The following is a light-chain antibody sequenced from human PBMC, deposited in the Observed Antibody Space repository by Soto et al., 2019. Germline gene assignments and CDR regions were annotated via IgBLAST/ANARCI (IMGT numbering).Light chain of an antibody. CDR1: QSVSSY. Sequence: EIVLTQSPATLSLSPGERATLSCRASQSVSSYLAWYQQKPGQAPRLLIYDASNRATGIPARFSGSGSGTDLTLTISSLEPEDFAVYYCQQRRNWVGLTFGGGTKVQIK. CDR3: QQRRNWVGLT. V-gene: IGKV3-11*01. J-gene: IGKJ4*01. CDR2: DAS.